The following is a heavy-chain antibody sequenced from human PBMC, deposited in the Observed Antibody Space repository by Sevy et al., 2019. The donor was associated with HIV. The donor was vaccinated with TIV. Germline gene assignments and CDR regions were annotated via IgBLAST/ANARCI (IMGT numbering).Heavy chain of an antibody. CDR3: ASSFGESSCWYLSWRAEYFQH. D-gene: IGHD6-19*01. Sequence: SETLSLTCAVYGGSFSGYYWSWIRQPPGKGLEWIGEINHSGSTNYNPSLKSRVTISVDTSKNQFSLKLSSVTAADTAVYYCASSFGESSCWYLSWRAEYFQHWGQGTLVTVSS. J-gene: IGHJ1*01. CDR2: INHSGST. CDR1: GGSFSGYY. V-gene: IGHV4-34*01.